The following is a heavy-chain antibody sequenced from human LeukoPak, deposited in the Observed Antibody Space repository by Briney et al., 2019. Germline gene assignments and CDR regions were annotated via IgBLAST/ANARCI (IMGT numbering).Heavy chain of an antibody. CDR1: GFTFSSYA. Sequence: PGGSLRLSCAASGFTFSSYAMSWVRQAPGKGLEWVSAISGSGGSTYYADSVKGRFTISRDNSKNTLYLQMNSLRAEDTAVYYCARDPRFLAYCGGDCYSNYYYYYMDVWGKGTTVTVSS. CDR3: ARDPRFLAYCGGDCYSNYYYYYMDV. J-gene: IGHJ6*03. V-gene: IGHV3-23*01. D-gene: IGHD2-21*02. CDR2: ISGSGGST.